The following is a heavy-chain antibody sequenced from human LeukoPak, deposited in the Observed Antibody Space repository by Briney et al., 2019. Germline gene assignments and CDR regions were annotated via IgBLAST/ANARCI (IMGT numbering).Heavy chain of an antibody. CDR1: GYTFTSYD. Sequence: GASVKVSCKASGYTFTSYDINWVRQATGQGLEWMGWMNPNSGNTGYAQKFQGRVTMTRNTSLNTAYMELSSLRSEDTAVYYCARSYCSGGSCYRGESWFDPWGQGTLVTVSS. CDR3: ARSYCSGGSCYRGESWFDP. CDR2: MNPNSGNT. D-gene: IGHD2-15*01. V-gene: IGHV1-8*01. J-gene: IGHJ5*02.